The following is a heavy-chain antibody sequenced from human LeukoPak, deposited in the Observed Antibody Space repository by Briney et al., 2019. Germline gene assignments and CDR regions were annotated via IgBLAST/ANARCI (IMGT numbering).Heavy chain of an antibody. J-gene: IGHJ4*02. V-gene: IGHV4-59*08. CDR3: TRHAPSPYSGNHAY. D-gene: IGHD1-14*01. CDR1: GGSISDFY. CDR2: VYYSGSA. Sequence: SETLSLTCNIAGGSISDFYWTWVRQSPGKGLDWIGTVYYSGSASYNPSLRTRVTILVDPSKNRFSLRLNSVTAADTAVYYCTRHAPSPYSGNHAYWGQGTLVTVSS.